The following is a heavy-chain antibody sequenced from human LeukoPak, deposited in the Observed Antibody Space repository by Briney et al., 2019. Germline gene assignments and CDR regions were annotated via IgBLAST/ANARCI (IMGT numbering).Heavy chain of an antibody. D-gene: IGHD3-3*01. Sequence: GGSLRLSCAASGFTFSNAWMSWVRQAPGKGLEWVGRIKSKTDGGTTDYAAPVKGRFTISRDDSKNTLYLQMNSLKTEDTAVYYCGGYDFWSGGLYWGQGPLVTVPS. V-gene: IGHV3-15*01. CDR2: IKSKTDGGTT. J-gene: IGHJ4*02. CDR1: GFTFSNAW. CDR3: GGYDFWSGGLY.